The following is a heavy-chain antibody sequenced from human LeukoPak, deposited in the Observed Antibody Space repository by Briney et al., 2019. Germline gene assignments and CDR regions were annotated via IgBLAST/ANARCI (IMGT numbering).Heavy chain of an antibody. V-gene: IGHV4-34*01. CDR2: INHSGST. CDR1: GGSFSGYY. D-gene: IGHD6-19*01. CDR3: ARGPVAGLGFDY. J-gene: IGHJ4*02. Sequence: SETLSLTCAVYGGSFSGYYWSWIRQPPGKGLEWIGEINHSGSTNYNPSLKSRVTISVDTSKNQFSLKLSSVTAADTAVYYCARGPVAGLGFDYWGQGTLVTVSS.